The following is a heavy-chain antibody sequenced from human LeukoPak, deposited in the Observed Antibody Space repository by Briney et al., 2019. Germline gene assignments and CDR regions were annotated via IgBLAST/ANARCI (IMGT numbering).Heavy chain of an antibody. CDR3: ARGPSAMWLDY. CDR1: GGSISGGSYY. V-gene: IGHV4-61*02. J-gene: IGHJ4*02. D-gene: IGHD2-21*01. Sequence: SQTLSLTCTVSGGSISGGSYYWSWIRQPAGKGLEWIGRIYTSGSTNYNPSLKSRVTISVDTSKNQFSLKLSSVTAADTAVYYCARGPSAMWLDYWGQGTLVTVSS. CDR2: IYTSGST.